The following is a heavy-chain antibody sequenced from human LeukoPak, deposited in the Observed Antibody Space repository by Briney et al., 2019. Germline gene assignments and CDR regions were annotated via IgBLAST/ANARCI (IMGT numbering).Heavy chain of an antibody. Sequence: ASVKVSCKASGYTFISYGISWVRQAPGQGLEWMGWISAYTGNTNYAQKVQGRVIMTTDTSTSIAYMELRSLRSDDTAVYYCARRIDYFDYWGQGTLVTVSS. V-gene: IGHV1-18*01. CDR2: ISAYTGNT. CDR1: GYTFISYG. D-gene: IGHD2-21*01. CDR3: ARRIDYFDY. J-gene: IGHJ4*02.